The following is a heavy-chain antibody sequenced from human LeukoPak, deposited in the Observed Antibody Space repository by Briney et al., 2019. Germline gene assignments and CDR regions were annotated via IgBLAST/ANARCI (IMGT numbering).Heavy chain of an antibody. CDR1: GGFIGTRGYF. V-gene: IGHV4-39*01. CDR3: ARGPSLVVVGAY. CDR2: IYSSGST. Sequence: KPSETLSLTCSVSGGFIGTRGYFWGWIRQPPGRGLEWIASIYSSGSTYYNPSLESRVTISVDTSKNQFSLTVSSVAAADTAVYYCARGPSLVVVGAYWGQGTLVTVSS. D-gene: IGHD2-15*01. J-gene: IGHJ4*02.